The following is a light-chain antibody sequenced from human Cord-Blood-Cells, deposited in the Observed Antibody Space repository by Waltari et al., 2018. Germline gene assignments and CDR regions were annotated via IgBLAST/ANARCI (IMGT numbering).Light chain of an antibody. V-gene: IGLV4-69*01. CDR3: QTWGTGIQV. J-gene: IGLJ2*01. Sequence: QLVLTQPPSASASLGAPVKLTCTLSSGHSSYAIAWHQQQPEKGPRYLMKLNSDGSHSKGDGIPDRFSGSSSGAERYLTISSLQSEDEADYYCQTWGTGIQVFGGGTKLTVL. CDR2: LNSDGSH. CDR1: SGHSSYA.